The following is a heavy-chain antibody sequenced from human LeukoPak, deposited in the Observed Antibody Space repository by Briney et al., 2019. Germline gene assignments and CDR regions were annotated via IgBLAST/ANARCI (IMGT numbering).Heavy chain of an antibody. V-gene: IGHV4-59*01. CDR2: IYDSGST. D-gene: IGHD1-26*01. CDR1: GGSIRNYY. Sequence: SETLSLTCTVSGGSIRNYYWNWIRQPPGKGLEWIGYIYDSGSTNYNPSLKSRVTMSVDTSKNQFSLKVTSVPAADTAVYYCARQRGLSFDFWGQGTLVTVAS. CDR3: ARQRGLSFDF. J-gene: IGHJ4*02.